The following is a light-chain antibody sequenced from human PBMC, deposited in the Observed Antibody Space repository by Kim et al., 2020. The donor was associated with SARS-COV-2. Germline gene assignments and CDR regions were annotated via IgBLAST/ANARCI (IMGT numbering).Light chain of an antibody. J-gene: IGLJ2*01. V-gene: IGLV3-1*01. CDR1: KLGDKY. Sequence: VSPGQTASIPCSGDKLGDKYACWYQQKPGQSPVLVIYQDSKRPSGIPERFSGSNSGNTATLTISGTQAMDEADYYCQAWDSSTVVFGGGTQLTVL. CDR2: QDS. CDR3: QAWDSSTVV.